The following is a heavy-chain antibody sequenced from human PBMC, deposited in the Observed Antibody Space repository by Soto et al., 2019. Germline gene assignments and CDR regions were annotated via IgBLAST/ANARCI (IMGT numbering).Heavy chain of an antibody. V-gene: IGHV4-4*02. J-gene: IGHJ3*02. CDR2: MYDSGTT. D-gene: IGHD6-13*01. CDR3: GGDSGYSSTWWEDSFDI. Sequence: QVQLKESGPGLVKPSGTLPLNCGVSRVSISRSNGWGWVGQPPGRGREWMGEMYDSGTTNYNPSLKSRVTISVDKSKDHFSLSLSSVTAADTAVYYCGGDSGYSSTWWEDSFDIWGQGTMVTVSS. CDR1: RVSISRSNG.